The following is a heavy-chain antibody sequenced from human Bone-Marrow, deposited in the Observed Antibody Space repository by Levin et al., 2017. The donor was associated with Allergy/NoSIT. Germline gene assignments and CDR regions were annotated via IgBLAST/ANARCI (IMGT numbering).Heavy chain of an antibody. D-gene: IGHD4-17*01. CDR1: GFTFSSYS. Sequence: GESLKISCAASGFTFSSYSMNWVRQAPGKGLEWVSSISSSSSYIYYADSVKGRFTISRDNAKNSLYLQMNSLRAEDTAVYYCARANGDSWYFDLWGRGTLVTVSS. J-gene: IGHJ2*01. V-gene: IGHV3-21*01. CDR3: ARANGDSWYFDL. CDR2: ISSSSSYI.